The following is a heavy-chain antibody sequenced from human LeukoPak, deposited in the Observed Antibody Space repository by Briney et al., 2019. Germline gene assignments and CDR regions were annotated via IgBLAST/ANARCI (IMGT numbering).Heavy chain of an antibody. CDR1: GFTVSSNY. D-gene: IGHD2-15*01. V-gene: IGHV3-23*01. J-gene: IGHJ4*02. Sequence: PGGSLRLSCAASGFTVSSNYMSWVRQAPGKGLEWVSAISGTDGSAYYADSVKGRFTISRDNSKNTLYLQMSSLRAEDTAVYYCAKTSGGSCYSPIDYWGQGTLVTVSS. CDR3: AKTSGGSCYSPIDY. CDR2: ISGTDGSA.